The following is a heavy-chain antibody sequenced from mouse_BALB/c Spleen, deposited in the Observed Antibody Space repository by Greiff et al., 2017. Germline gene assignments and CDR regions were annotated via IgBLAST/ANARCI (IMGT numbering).Heavy chain of an antibody. Sequence: EVMLVESGGDLVKPGGSLKLSCAASGFTFSSYGMSWVRQTPDKRLEWVATISSGGSYTYYPDSVKGRFTISRDNAKNTLYLQMSSLKSEDTAMYYCARHSSYYGNYPDYWGQGTTLTVSA. J-gene: IGHJ2*01. V-gene: IGHV5-6*01. CDR3: ARHSSYYGNYPDY. CDR1: GFTFSSYG. D-gene: IGHD2-10*01. CDR2: ISSGGSYT.